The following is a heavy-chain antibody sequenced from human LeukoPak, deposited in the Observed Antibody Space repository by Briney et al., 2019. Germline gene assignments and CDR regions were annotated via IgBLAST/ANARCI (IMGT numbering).Heavy chain of an antibody. CDR1: GFTFSSYG. D-gene: IGHD1-26*01. Sequence: GGSLRLSCAASGFTFSSYGMHWVRQAPGKGLEWVAFIRYDGSNKYYADSVKGRFTISRDNSKNTLYLQMNSLRAEDTAVYYCAKEVGASDYFDYWGQGTLVTVSS. J-gene: IGHJ4*02. V-gene: IGHV3-30*02. CDR3: AKEVGASDYFDY. CDR2: IRYDGSNK.